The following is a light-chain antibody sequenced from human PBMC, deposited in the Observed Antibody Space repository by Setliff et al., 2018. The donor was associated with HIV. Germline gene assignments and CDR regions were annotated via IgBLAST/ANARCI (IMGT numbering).Light chain of an antibody. CDR2: YDS. J-gene: IGLJ2*01. Sequence: LTQSPSVSVAPGRTATITCGGNNIGTKTVHWYQRKPGQAPVLVIYYDSDRPSGIPERFSGSNSGNTATLTISSVEAGDEADYFCQVWDTSSDLHVVFGGGTKVTVL. CDR3: QVWDTSSDLHVV. V-gene: IGLV3-21*04. CDR1: NIGTKT.